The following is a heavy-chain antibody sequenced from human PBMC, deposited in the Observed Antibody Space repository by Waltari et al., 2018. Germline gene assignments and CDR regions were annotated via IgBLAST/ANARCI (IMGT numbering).Heavy chain of an antibody. Sequence: EVQLLGSGGDLVQPGGSLRLSCVASGFTFSISGVSWVRQAPGKGLEWVSSLSSTGTSTYYADSVKGRFTISRDNSENTLYLQMDSLRVEDTAVYYCAKLTTAKTFDIWGQGTVVTVSS. V-gene: IGHV3-23*01. CDR1: GFTFSISG. J-gene: IGHJ3*02. D-gene: IGHD2-21*02. CDR3: AKLTTAKTFDI. CDR2: LSSTGTST.